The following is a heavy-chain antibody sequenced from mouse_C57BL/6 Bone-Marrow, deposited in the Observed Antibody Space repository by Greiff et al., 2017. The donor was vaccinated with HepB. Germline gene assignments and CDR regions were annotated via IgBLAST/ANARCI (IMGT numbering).Heavy chain of an antibody. Sequence: VKLMESGAELAKPGASVKLSCKASGYTFTSYWMHWVKQRPGQGLEWIGYINPSSGYTKYNQKFKDKATLTVDTSSSTAYMQLSSLTSEDSAVYYCARRVTTVVAVDYWGQGTTLTVSS. CDR1: GYTFTSYW. J-gene: IGHJ2*01. CDR2: INPSSGYT. CDR3: ARRVTTVVAVDY. D-gene: IGHD1-1*01. V-gene: IGHV1-7*01.